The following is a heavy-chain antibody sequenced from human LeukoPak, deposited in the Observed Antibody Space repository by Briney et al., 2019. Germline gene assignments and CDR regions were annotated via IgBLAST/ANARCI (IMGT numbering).Heavy chain of an antibody. V-gene: IGHV3-21*01. CDR1: GFTFSSYS. CDR2: ISSSSSYI. D-gene: IGHD3-10*01. Sequence: GGSLRLSCAASGFTFSSYSMNWVRQAPGKGLEWVSSISSSSSYIYYADSVKGRFTISRDNAKNSLYLQMNSLRAEDTAVYYCATYMVRGVIINHYFDYWGQGTLVTVSS. J-gene: IGHJ4*02. CDR3: ATYMVRGVIINHYFDY.